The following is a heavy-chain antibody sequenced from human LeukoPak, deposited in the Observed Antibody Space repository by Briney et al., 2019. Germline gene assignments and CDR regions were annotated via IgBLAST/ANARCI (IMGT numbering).Heavy chain of an antibody. CDR1: GFTFSSYS. CDR2: ISSSSSYI. Sequence: GGSLRLSCAASGFTFSSYSMNWVRQAPGKGLEWVSYISSSSSYIYYADSVKGRFTISRDNAKNSLYLQMNSLRAEDTAVYYCARDESSWFGELSPLFDPWGQGTLVTVSS. D-gene: IGHD3-10*01. CDR3: ARDESSWFGELSPLFDP. J-gene: IGHJ5*02. V-gene: IGHV3-21*01.